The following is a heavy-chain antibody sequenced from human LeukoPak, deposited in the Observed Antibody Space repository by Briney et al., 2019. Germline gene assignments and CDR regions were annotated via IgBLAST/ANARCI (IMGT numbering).Heavy chain of an antibody. CDR3: ARNCSSTSCYEYYYYYGMDV. Sequence: GGSLRLSCAASGFTFSSYNMNWVRQAPGKGLEWVSYISSSSSTIYYADSVKGRFTISRDNAKNSLYLQMNSLRAEDTAVYYCARNCSSTSCYEYYYYYGMDVWGQGTTVTVSS. CDR2: ISSSSSTI. J-gene: IGHJ6*02. CDR1: GFTFSSYN. V-gene: IGHV3-48*04. D-gene: IGHD2-2*01.